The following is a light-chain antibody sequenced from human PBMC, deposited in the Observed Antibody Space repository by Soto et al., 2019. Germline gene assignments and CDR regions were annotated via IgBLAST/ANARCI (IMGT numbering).Light chain of an antibody. V-gene: IGKV4-1*01. CDR2: WAS. CDR3: QQYYNTPLT. CDR1: QSVLYSSNNKNY. J-gene: IGKJ4*01. Sequence: DIVMTQSPDSLAVSLGERVTINCKSSQSVLYSSNNKNYLAWYQQKPGQPPKLLIYWASTRESGVPDRFSGSGSGTDFTHTISSLQAEDVAVYYCQQYYNTPLTFGGGTKVEIK.